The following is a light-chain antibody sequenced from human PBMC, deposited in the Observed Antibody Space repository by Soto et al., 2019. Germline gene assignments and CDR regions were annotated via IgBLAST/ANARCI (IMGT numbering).Light chain of an antibody. J-gene: IGKJ4*01. CDR2: GAS. CDR1: QSVSSSY. CDR3: QHYGSSPFT. Sequence: DIVWTQAPGTMYLSPGERATLSCRASQSVSSSYLAWYHQNPGQAPRLLIFGASSRATGLPARFSGSGSGTDFTLTISRLEPEDFAVYYCQHYGSSPFTFGGGTTVE. V-gene: IGKV3-20*01.